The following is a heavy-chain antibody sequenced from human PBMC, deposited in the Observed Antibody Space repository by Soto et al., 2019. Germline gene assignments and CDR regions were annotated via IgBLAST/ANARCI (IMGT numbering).Heavy chain of an antibody. D-gene: IGHD6-19*01. V-gene: IGHV1-69*01. J-gene: IGHJ3*01. CDR1: GGTFTKYA. CDR3: ASGVGGLGGSSGWPDYAFDV. Sequence: QVQLVQSGAAVRKPGSSVKVSCKASGGTFTKYAITWVRQAPRQGLEWMGGIVPLHGTTNYAQKFRGRVTISADESTSTAYLELSSVRSEDTAVYYCASGVGGLGGSSGWPDYAFDVWGQGTMVIVSS. CDR2: IVPLHGTT.